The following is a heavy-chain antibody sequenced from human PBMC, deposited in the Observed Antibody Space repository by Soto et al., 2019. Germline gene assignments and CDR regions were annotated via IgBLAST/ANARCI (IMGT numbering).Heavy chain of an antibody. CDR2: INSDGSST. CDR3: AKRGAVAGLHY. CDR1: GFTFSSYW. D-gene: IGHD6-19*01. V-gene: IGHV3-74*01. J-gene: IGHJ4*02. Sequence: EVQLVESGGGLVQPGGSLRVSCAASGFTFSSYWMHWVRQAPGKGLVWVSRINSDGSSTSYADSVKGRFTISRDNAKNTLYLQMNSLRVEDTVIYYCAKRGAVAGLHYWGQGTLVTVSS.